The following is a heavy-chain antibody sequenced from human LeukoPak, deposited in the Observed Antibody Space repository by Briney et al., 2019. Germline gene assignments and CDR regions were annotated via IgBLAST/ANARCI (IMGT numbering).Heavy chain of an antibody. Sequence: GASVKVSCKASGYTFTGYYMHWVRQAPGQGLEWMGWINPNSGGTNYAQKFQGRVTMTRDTSISTVHMELSRLRSDDTAVYYCAKNAQWYSTSSEWQYFQDWGQGTLVTVSS. J-gene: IGHJ1*01. CDR3: AKNAQWYSTSSEWQYFQD. CDR1: GYTFTGYY. D-gene: IGHD6-6*01. CDR2: INPNSGGT. V-gene: IGHV1-2*02.